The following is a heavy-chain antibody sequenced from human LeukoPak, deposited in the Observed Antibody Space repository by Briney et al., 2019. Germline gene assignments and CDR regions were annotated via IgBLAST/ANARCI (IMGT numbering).Heavy chain of an antibody. Sequence: PSETLSLTCAVYGGSFSGYYWSWVRQPPGKGLEWIGEIYDSGSANYNPSLKSRVTMSIDKSKKQFSLKLSSVTAADTAVYYCAKDLPLVDPFSYAFDIWGQGTMVTVSS. D-gene: IGHD2-15*01. CDR3: AKDLPLVDPFSYAFDI. V-gene: IGHV4-34*01. CDR1: GGSFSGYY. CDR2: IYDSGSA. J-gene: IGHJ3*02.